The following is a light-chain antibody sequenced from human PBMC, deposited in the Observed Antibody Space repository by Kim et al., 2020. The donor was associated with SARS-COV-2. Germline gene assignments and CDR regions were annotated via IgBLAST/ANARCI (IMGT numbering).Light chain of an antibody. Sequence: HSALTQPRSVSGSPGQSVTISCTGTRSDVGDYNFISWYQQHPGKPPKLMIYDVSERPSGVPDRFSGSKSGNTASLTVSGLQAEDEADYYCSSYATTVVFGGGTQLTVL. CDR2: DVS. CDR3: SSYATTVV. CDR1: RSDVGDYNF. J-gene: IGLJ2*01. V-gene: IGLV2-11*01.